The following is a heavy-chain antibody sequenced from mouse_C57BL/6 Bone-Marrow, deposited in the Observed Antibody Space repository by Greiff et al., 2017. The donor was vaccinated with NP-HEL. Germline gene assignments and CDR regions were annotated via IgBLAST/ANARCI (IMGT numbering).Heavy chain of an antibody. CDR2: ISYSGST. J-gene: IGHJ3*01. Sequence: EVQLQESGPGMVKPSQSLSLTCTVTGYSITSGYDWHWIRHFPGNKLEWMGYISYSGSTNYNPSLKSRISITHDTSKNHFFLKLNSVTTADTATYYCAREGRGGLAYWGQGTLVTVSA. V-gene: IGHV3-1*01. CDR1: GYSITSGYD. CDR3: AREGRGGLAY. D-gene: IGHD3-3*01.